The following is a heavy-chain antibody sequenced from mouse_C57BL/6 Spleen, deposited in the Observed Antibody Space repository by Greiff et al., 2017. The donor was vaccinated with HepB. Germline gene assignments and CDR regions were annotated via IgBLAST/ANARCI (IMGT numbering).Heavy chain of an antibody. Sequence: QVQLQQPGAELVMPGASVKLSCKASGYTFTSYWMHWVKQRPGQGLEWIGEIDPSDSYTNYNQKFKGKSTLTVDKSSSTAYMQLSSLTSEDSAVYYCARGGFTTAWYFDVWGTGTTVTVSS. CDR3: ARGGFTTAWYFDV. CDR2: IDPSDSYT. V-gene: IGHV1-69*01. CDR1: GYTFTSYW. J-gene: IGHJ1*03. D-gene: IGHD1-2*01.